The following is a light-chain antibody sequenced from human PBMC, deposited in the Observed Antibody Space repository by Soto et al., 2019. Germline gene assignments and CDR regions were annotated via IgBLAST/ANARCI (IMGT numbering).Light chain of an antibody. CDR3: SSYTTSSTYA. CDR2: EVS. CDR1: SIDVGAYNY. Sequence: QSALTQPASVSGAPGQSITISCTGTSIDVGAYNYVSWYQHHPGKAPKLMIYEVSNRPSGVSNRFSGSKSGDTASLTISGLQAEDEADYYCSSYTTSSTYAFGTGTKPTVL. V-gene: IGLV2-14*01. J-gene: IGLJ1*01.